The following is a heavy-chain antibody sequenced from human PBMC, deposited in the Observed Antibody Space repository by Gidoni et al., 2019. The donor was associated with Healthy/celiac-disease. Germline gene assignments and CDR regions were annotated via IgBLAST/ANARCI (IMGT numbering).Heavy chain of an antibody. J-gene: IGHJ5*02. CDR1: GGSFSGYY. CDR2: INHSGST. V-gene: IGHV4-34*01. Sequence: QVPLQQWGAGLLKPSETLSPTCAAYGGSFSGYYWSWFRQPPGKGLEWIGEINHSGSTNYNPSLKSRVTISVDTSKNQFSLKVSSVTAADTAVYYCARGGGPRWFDPWGQGTLVTVSS. CDR3: ARGGGPRWFDP.